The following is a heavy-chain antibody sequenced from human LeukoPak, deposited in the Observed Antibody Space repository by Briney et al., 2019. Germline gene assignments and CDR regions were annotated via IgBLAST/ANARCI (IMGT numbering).Heavy chain of an antibody. D-gene: IGHD3-22*01. J-gene: IGHJ4*02. CDR1: GFTFSSYE. CDR3: ARRGYYDSSGYDY. CDR2: ISSSGSTI. V-gene: IGHV3-48*03. Sequence: QPGGSLRLSCAASGFTFSSYEMNWVRQAPGKGLEWVSYISSSGSTIYYADSVKGRFTISRDNAKNSLYLQINSLRAEDTAIYYCARRGYYDSSGYDYWGQGTLVTVSS.